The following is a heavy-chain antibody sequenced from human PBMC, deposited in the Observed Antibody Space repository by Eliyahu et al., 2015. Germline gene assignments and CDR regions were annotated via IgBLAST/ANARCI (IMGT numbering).Heavy chain of an antibody. CDR1: GFTFSSYA. Sequence: EVQLVESGGGLVQPGGSLRLSCAASGFTFSSYAMSWVRQAPGKGLEWVSAISGSGGSTYYADSVKGRFTISRDNSKNTLYLQMNSLRAEDTAVYYCAKRYDSSGYYYDYFDYWGQGTLVTVSS. D-gene: IGHD3-22*01. CDR2: ISGSGGST. J-gene: IGHJ4*02. V-gene: IGHV3-23*04. CDR3: AKRYDSSGYYYDYFDY.